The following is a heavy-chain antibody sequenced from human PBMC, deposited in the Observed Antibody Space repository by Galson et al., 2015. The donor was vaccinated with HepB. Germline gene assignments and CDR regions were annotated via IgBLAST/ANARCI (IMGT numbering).Heavy chain of an antibody. Sequence: SLRLSCAASGFTFNTYGMHWVRQAPGRGLEWVAVIWYDGSNINYADSVKGQFTISRDTSENTLYLQMNNLRVEDTAIYYCARDESGGVLPWFDLWGQGTLVTFSS. V-gene: IGHV3-33*01. J-gene: IGHJ5*02. CDR1: GFTFNTYG. CDR2: IWYDGSNI. CDR3: ARDESGGVLPWFDL. D-gene: IGHD3-16*01.